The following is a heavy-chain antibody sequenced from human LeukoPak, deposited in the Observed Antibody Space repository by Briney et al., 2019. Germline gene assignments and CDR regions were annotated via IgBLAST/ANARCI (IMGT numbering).Heavy chain of an antibody. CDR2: INHSGST. V-gene: IGHV4-34*01. D-gene: IGHD4-17*01. J-gene: IGHJ2*01. CDR3: ARGTTVTTRYFDL. CDR1: GGSFSGYY. Sequence: PSETLSLTCAVYGGSFSGYYWSWIRQPPGKGLEWIGEINHSGSTNYNPSLKSRVTISVDTSKNQFSLKLSSVTAADTAVYYCARGTTVTTRYFDLWGRGTLVTVSS.